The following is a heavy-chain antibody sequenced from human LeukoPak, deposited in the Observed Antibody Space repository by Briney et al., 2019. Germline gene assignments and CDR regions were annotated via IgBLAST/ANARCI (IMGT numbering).Heavy chain of an antibody. CDR3: ATYSSLNRREFQY. J-gene: IGHJ1*01. D-gene: IGHD3-22*01. Sequence: GGSLRLSCAASGFIFSSYAMSWVRQAPGKGLEWVAVISYDGSNKYYADSVKGRFTTSRDNAKNSLYLQMNSLRAEDTAVYYCATYSSLNRREFQYWGQGTLLTVSS. CDR2: ISYDGSNK. CDR1: GFIFSSYA. V-gene: IGHV3-30-3*01.